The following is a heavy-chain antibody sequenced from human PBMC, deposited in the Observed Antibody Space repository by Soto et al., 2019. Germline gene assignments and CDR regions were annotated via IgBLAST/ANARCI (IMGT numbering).Heavy chain of an antibody. Sequence: ASVKVSCKASGYTFTSYGISWVRQAPGQGLEWMGWISAYNGNTNYAQKLQGRVTMTTDTSTSTAYMELRSLRSDDTAVYYCARKKWWEQQIYGMDVWGKGTRVTVSS. V-gene: IGHV1-18*01. J-gene: IGHJ6*04. CDR3: ARKKWWEQQIYGMDV. CDR1: GYTFTSYG. CDR2: ISAYNGNT. D-gene: IGHD1-26*01.